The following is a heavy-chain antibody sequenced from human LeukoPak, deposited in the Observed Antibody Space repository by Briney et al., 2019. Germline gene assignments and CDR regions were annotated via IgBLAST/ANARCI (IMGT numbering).Heavy chain of an antibody. CDR1: GGTFSSYA. J-gene: IGHJ4*02. D-gene: IGHD3-3*01. CDR2: IIPIFGTA. V-gene: IGHV1-69*05. CDR3: AISLWSGSLYYFDY. Sequence: SVKVSCKASGGTFSSYAISWVRQAPGQGLEWMGGIIPIFGTANYAQKFQGRVTITTDESTSTAYMELSSLRSEDTAVYYCAISLWSGSLYYFDYWGQGTLVTVSS.